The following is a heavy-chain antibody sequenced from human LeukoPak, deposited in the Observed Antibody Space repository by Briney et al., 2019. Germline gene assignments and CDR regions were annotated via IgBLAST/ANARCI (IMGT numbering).Heavy chain of an antibody. CDR2: ISGSGGST. D-gene: IGHD3-22*01. Sequence: GGSLRLSCAASGFTFSSYAMSWVRQAPGKGLEWVSAISGSGGSTYYADSVKGRFTISRDNSKNTLYLQMNSLRAEDTAVYYCAGYYYDSSGQFDYWGQGTLVTVSS. CDR1: GFTFSSYA. J-gene: IGHJ4*02. CDR3: AGYYYDSSGQFDY. V-gene: IGHV3-23*01.